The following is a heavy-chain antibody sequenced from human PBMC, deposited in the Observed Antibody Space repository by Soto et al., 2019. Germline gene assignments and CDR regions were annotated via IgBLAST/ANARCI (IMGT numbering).Heavy chain of an antibody. V-gene: IGHV3-23*01. CDR1: LSSYA. Sequence: GGSLRLSCAVSLSSYAMTWVRPAPGKGLEWVAGISVSGGSTNYAVSVKVRFTISRDNDKNTVYLQMNSLRAEDTAVYYCAKGDLFVGGTIYGMDLWGQGTTVTVSS. CDR3: AKGDLFVGGTIYGMDL. CDR2: ISVSGGST. D-gene: IGHD3-16*01. J-gene: IGHJ6*02.